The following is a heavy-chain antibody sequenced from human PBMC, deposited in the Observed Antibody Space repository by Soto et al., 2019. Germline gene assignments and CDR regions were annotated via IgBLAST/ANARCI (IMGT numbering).Heavy chain of an antibody. CDR2: IDYNVVT. J-gene: IGHJ4*02. Sequence: QVQLQESGPGLVKPSETLSLTCTVSGGSVYRSGYYWGWIRHPPGRGLEWIGNIDYNVVTYSNPSLKSRVTISRDTSKNQLSLKLTSVTAADTALYYCEKVLVGATGHTDSDSWGPGTLVAVSS. V-gene: IGHV4-39*01. CDR3: EKVLVGATGHTDSDS. CDR1: GGSVYRSGYY. D-gene: IGHD2-15*01.